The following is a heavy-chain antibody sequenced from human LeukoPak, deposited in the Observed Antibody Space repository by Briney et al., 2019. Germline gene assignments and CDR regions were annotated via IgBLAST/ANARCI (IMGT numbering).Heavy chain of an antibody. Sequence: ASVKVSCKASGYTFTSYGISWVRQAPGQGLERMGWISAYNGYTNYAQNFQGRVTMTTDASTSTAYVELRSLRSDDTAVYYCVREVTMVRGVITFYHYNGMDVWGQGTAVTVSS. CDR3: VREVTMVRGVITFYHYNGMDV. D-gene: IGHD3-10*01. CDR2: ISAYNGYT. J-gene: IGHJ6*02. CDR1: GYTFTSYG. V-gene: IGHV1-18*01.